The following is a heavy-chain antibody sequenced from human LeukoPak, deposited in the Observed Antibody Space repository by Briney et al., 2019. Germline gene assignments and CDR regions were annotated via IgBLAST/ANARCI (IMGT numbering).Heavy chain of an antibody. V-gene: IGHV3-48*03. CDR2: VSSSGSTI. D-gene: IGHD3-10*02. Sequence: GGSLRLSCAASGFTFSSYAMSWVRQAPGKGLEWVSYVSSSGSTIYYADSVKGRFTISRDNAKNSLYLQMNSLRAEDTAVYYCAELGITMIGGVWGKGTTVTISS. J-gene: IGHJ6*04. CDR3: AELGITMIGGV. CDR1: GFTFSSYA.